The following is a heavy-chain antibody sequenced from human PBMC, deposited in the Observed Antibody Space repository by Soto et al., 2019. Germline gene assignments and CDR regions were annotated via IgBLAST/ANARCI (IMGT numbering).Heavy chain of an antibody. V-gene: IGHV1-69*13. D-gene: IGHD2-2*01. Sequence: GASVKVSCKASGGTFSSYAISWVRQAPGQGLEWMGGIIPIFGTANYAQKFQGRVTITADESTSTAYMELSSLRSEDTAVYYCARVVVPAATHYNWFDPWGQGTLVTVSS. CDR2: IIPIFGTA. CDR3: ARVVVPAATHYNWFDP. J-gene: IGHJ5*02. CDR1: GGTFSSYA.